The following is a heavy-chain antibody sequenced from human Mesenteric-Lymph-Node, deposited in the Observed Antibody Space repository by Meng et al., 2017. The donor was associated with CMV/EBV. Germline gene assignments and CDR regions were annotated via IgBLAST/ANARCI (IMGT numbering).Heavy chain of an antibody. J-gene: IGHJ6*02. D-gene: IGHD2-8*01. CDR2: ISSSGDYM. CDR1: GFTFSYYS. Sequence: GGSLRLSCGASGFTFSYYSMNWARQAPGKGLEWVSSISSSGDYMYHADSVKGRFTISRDNAKNSLFLQMDRLRGEDTAVYYCARGDSGRMRKGGMDVWGQGTTVTVSS. V-gene: IGHV3-21*01. CDR3: ARGDSGRMRKGGMDV.